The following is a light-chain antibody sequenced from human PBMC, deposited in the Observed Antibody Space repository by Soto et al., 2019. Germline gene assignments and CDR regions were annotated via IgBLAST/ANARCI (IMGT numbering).Light chain of an antibody. CDR3: QQSYSSLGFT. Sequence: DIQMTQSPSSLSASVADRVTITCRASESISNNLNWYQHKPGKAPKVLIYGASSLQSGVPSRFSGSGSGTDFILTITSLQAEDFATYYCQQSYSSLGFTFGPGTKVDL. V-gene: IGKV1-39*01. CDR2: GAS. J-gene: IGKJ3*01. CDR1: ESISNN.